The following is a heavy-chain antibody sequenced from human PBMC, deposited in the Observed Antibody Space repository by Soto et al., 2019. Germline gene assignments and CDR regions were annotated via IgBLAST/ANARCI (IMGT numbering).Heavy chain of an antibody. V-gene: IGHV3-33*01. CDR2: IWYDGSNK. CDR3: ARAQNYYDSSGYYPIGDY. J-gene: IGHJ4*02. Sequence: GALRLSCAASGFTFSSYGMHWVRQAPGKGLEWVAVIWYDGSNKYYADSVKGRFTISRDNSKNTLYLQMNSLRAEDTAVYYCARAQNYYDSSGYYPIGDYWGQGTLVTVSS. D-gene: IGHD3-22*01. CDR1: GFTFSSYG.